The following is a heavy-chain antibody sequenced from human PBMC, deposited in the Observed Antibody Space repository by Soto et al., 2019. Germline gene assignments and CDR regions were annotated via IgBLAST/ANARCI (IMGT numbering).Heavy chain of an antibody. CDR2: MSHSGGT. CDR1: GGFVSSGSYY. J-gene: IGHJ3*02. Sequence: QVQLQQWGAGLLKPSETLSLTCAVYGGFVSSGSYYWSWIRQPPGKGLEWIGEMSHSGGTHFNPSLKSRVTISVDTSKNQFSLKMSSVTAADTARYYCARLERGTATTVVDAFDIWGPGTMVTVSS. D-gene: IGHD1-1*01. V-gene: IGHV4-34*01. CDR3: ARLERGTATTVVDAFDI.